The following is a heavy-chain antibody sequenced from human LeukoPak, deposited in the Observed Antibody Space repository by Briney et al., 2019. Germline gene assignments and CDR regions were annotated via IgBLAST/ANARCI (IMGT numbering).Heavy chain of an antibody. D-gene: IGHD4-17*01. CDR3: AKAHDYGDLPFDY. CDR2: IRASGGST. CDR1: GFTFSDYA. V-gene: IGHV3-23*01. Sequence: GGSLRLSCAASGFTFSDYAMSWVRQAPGKGLEWVSSIRASGGSTFYADSVKGRFTISRDNSKNTLYLQMNSLRAEDTAVYYCAKAHDYGDLPFDYWGQGTLVTVSS. J-gene: IGHJ4*02.